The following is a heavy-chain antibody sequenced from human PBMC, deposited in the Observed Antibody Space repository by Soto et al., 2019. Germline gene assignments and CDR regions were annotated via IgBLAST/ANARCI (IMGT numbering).Heavy chain of an antibody. D-gene: IGHD6-13*01. CDR1: GFTFSSYA. CDR2: ISGSGGST. CDR3: EKVGEAGTL. J-gene: IGHJ4*02. V-gene: IGHV3-23*01. Sequence: GWSLRLSCAASGFTFSSYAMSWVRHAPGKGLEWVSAISGSGGSTYYADSVKGRFTISRDNSKNTLYLQMNSMRAEDTAVYYCEKVGEAGTLWDQGSLVAVSS.